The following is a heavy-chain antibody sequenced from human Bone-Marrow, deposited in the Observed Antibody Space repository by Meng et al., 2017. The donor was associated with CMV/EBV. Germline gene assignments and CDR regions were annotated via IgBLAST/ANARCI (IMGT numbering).Heavy chain of an antibody. Sequence: GESLKISCAASGFTFSRYSMNWVRQAPGKGLEWVSSISSSSSYIYYADSVKGRFTISRDNAKNSLYLQMNSLRAEDTAVYYCARDHSYDFWSGYYTLVYYYGMDVWGQGTTVTVSS. CDR3: ARDHSYDFWSGYYTLVYYYGMDV. CDR1: GFTFSRYS. CDR2: ISSSSSYI. D-gene: IGHD3-3*01. J-gene: IGHJ6*02. V-gene: IGHV3-21*01.